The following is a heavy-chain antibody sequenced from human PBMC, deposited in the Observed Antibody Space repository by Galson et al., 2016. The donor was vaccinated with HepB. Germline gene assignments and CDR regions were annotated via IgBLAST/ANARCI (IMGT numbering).Heavy chain of an antibody. CDR2: SSGSGGGT. J-gene: IGHJ3*02. V-gene: IGHV3-23*01. CDR1: GFSISSYA. CDR3: AKDGEARIAFDI. D-gene: IGHD3-3*01. Sequence: SLRLSCAASGFSISSYAMSWVRQAPGKGLEWVSGSSGSGGGTHYADSVKGRFSISRDNSKSTLYLQMNRLRAEDTAEYYCAKDGEARIAFDIWGQGTMVTVSS.